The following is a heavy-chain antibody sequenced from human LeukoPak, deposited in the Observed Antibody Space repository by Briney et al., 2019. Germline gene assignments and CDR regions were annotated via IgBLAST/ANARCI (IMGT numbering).Heavy chain of an antibody. CDR1: GYTFTSYG. Sequence: ASVKVSCKASGYTFTSYGISWVRQAPGQGVEWMGWISAYNGNTNYAQKLQGRVTMTTDTSTSTAYMELRSLRSDDTAVYYCARDLKLTGYYGSGSYNFDYWGQGTLVTVSS. J-gene: IGHJ4*02. CDR3: ARDLKLTGYYGSGSYNFDY. D-gene: IGHD3-10*01. CDR2: ISAYNGNT. V-gene: IGHV1-18*01.